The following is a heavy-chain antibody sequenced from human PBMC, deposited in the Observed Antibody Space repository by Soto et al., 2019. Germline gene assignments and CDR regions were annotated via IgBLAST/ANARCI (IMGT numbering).Heavy chain of an antibody. Sequence: AVKVCCKASGGTFSSYAISWVRQAPGQGLEWMGGIIPIFGTANYAQKFQGRVTITADKSTSTAYMELSSLRSEDTAVYYCATPAVGYCSSTRCYSFAYWGQGTLVTVSS. V-gene: IGHV1-69*06. CDR1: GGTFSSYA. CDR2: IIPIFGTA. J-gene: IGHJ4*02. CDR3: ATPAVGYCSSTRCYSFAY. D-gene: IGHD2-2*03.